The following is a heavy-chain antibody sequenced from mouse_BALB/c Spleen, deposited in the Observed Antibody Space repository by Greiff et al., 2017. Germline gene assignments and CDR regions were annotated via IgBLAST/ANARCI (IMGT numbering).Heavy chain of an antibody. V-gene: IGHV2-9*02. CDR2: IWAGGST. CDR3: ARAYYDYDPAWFAY. Sequence: VQVVESGPGLVAPSQSLSITCTVSGFSLTSYGVHWVRQPPGKGLEWLGVIWAGGSTNYNSALMSRLSISKDNSKSQVFLKMNSLQTDDTAMYYCARAYYDYDPAWFAYWGQGTLVTVSA. D-gene: IGHD2-4*01. J-gene: IGHJ3*01. CDR1: GFSLTSYG.